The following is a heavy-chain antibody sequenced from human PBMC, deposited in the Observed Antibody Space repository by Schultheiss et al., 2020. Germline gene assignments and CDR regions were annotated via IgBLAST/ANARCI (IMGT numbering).Heavy chain of an antibody. D-gene: IGHD3-10*01. J-gene: IGHJ4*03. CDR2: INHRGST. Sequence: SETLSLTCAVYGGSFSGNFWTWIRQPPGKGLEWIGEINHRGSTTYNPSLKSRVTISVDTSKKQFSLRLTSVTAADTAVYYCARSPPRGHFDYWGQGTTVTVSS. CDR1: GGSFSGNF. V-gene: IGHV4-34*01. CDR3: ARSPPRGHFDY.